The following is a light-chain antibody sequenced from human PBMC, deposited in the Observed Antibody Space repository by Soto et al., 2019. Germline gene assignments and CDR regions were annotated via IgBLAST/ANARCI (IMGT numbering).Light chain of an antibody. CDR2: DVT. Sequence: QSALTQPRSVSGSPGQSVTISCTGSSSDVGGYSHVSWFQQHPGNAPKLMIYDVTKRPSGVPDRFSGSKSGNTASLTISGLQAEDESDYYCCSFAGAYTVFGGGTKLTVL. V-gene: IGLV2-11*01. CDR1: SSDVGGYSH. CDR3: CSFAGAYTV. J-gene: IGLJ2*01.